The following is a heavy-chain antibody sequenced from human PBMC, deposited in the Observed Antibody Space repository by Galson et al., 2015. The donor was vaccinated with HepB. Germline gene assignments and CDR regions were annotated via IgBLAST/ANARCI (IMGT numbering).Heavy chain of an antibody. V-gene: IGHV3-15*01. J-gene: IGHJ4*02. CDR3: TTDSSGYSRLTDY. CDR2: IKSKTDGGKT. CDR1: GFTFSNAW. D-gene: IGHD6-13*01. Sequence: SLRLSCAASGFTFSNAWMSWVRQAPGKGLEWVGRIKSKTDGGKTDYAAPVKGRFTITRDDSKDTLYLKMNSLKTADTAVYYCTTDSSGYSRLTDYWGQGTLVTVSS.